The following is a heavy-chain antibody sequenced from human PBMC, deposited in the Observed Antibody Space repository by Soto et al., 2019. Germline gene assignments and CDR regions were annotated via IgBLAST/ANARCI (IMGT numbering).Heavy chain of an antibody. CDR2: ISYDGSNK. CDR3: ARMAGDYYDSSGYYFLDY. V-gene: IGHV3-30-3*01. J-gene: IGHJ4*02. CDR1: GFTFSSYT. Sequence: QVQLVESGGGVVQPGRSLRLSCAASGFTFSSYTMHWVRQAPGKGLEWVAVISYDGSNKYYADSVKGRFTISRDNSKNTLYVQMNSLRAEDTAVYYCARMAGDYYDSSGYYFLDYWGQGSLVTVSS. D-gene: IGHD3-22*01.